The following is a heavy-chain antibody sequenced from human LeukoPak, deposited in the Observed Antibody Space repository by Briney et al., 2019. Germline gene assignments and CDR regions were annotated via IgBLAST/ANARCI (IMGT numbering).Heavy chain of an antibody. D-gene: IGHD6-6*01. CDR1: GGTFSSYA. V-gene: IGHV1-69*06. CDR2: IIPTFGTA. J-gene: IGHJ6*03. CDR3: GSSSVRFGYYYYYYMDV. Sequence: SVKVSCKASGGTFSSYAISWVRQAPGQGLEWMGGIIPTFGTANYAQKFQGRVTITADKSTSTAYMELSSLRSEDTAVYYCGSSSVRFGYYYYYYMDVWGKGSTVTVSS.